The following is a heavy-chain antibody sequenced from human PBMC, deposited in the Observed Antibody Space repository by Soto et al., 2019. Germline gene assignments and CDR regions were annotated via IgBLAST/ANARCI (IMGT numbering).Heavy chain of an antibody. V-gene: IGHV1-18*01. Sequence: QVHLVQSGAEVKKPGASVKVSCKGSGYAFTTYGITWVRQAPGQGLEWMGWISAHNGNTNYAQKLKGRATVTRDTSTSTAYMELRSLRSYDTDVYYCARGRYGAYWGQGALVTVSS. D-gene: IGHD3-10*01. CDR2: ISAHNGNT. J-gene: IGHJ4*02. CDR1: GYAFTTYG. CDR3: ARGRYGAY.